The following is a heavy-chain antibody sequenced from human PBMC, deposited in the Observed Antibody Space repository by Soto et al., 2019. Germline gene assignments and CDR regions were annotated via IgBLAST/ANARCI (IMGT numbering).Heavy chain of an antibody. CDR1: GFTVSRNY. V-gene: IGHV3-66*01. Sequence: EVQVMESGGDLVQPGGSLRLSCEAAGFTVSRNYMSWVRQAPGKGLECVSVVYTNGNTYFADSVKGRFTVSRDNSRNTLYRQMNSLRVEDTAVSFCARSAALIVGYDVETWGPGTMVTVSS. CDR2: VYTNGNT. CDR3: ARSAALIVGYDVET. D-gene: IGHD3-16*01. J-gene: IGHJ3*02.